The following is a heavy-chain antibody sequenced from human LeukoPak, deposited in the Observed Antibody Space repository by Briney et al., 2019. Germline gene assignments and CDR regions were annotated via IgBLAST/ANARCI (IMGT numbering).Heavy chain of an antibody. D-gene: IGHD3-3*01. CDR2: INPNSGGT. Sequence: ASVKVSCKASGYTFTGYYMHWVRQAPGQGLEWMGWINPNSGGTNYAQKFQGRVTMTRDTSISTAYMELSRLRSDDTAVYYCARDTILGVAHYYMDVWGKGTTVTVSS. CDR1: GYTFTGYY. J-gene: IGHJ6*03. V-gene: IGHV1-2*02. CDR3: ARDTILGVAHYYMDV.